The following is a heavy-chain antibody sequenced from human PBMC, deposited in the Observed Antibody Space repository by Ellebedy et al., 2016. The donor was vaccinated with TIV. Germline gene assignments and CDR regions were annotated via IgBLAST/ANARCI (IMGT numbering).Heavy chain of an antibody. Sequence: GGSLRLSCAASGFTFRNFAMTWFLPSPGKGLEWVSSISSSGVSTDYADSVRGRVTISRDNSKNTLYLQMNSLRADDSAVYYCAKLDSRGYYYGRFDYWGQGTLVTVSS. CDR1: GFTFRNFA. CDR2: ISSSGVST. D-gene: IGHD3-22*01. J-gene: IGHJ4*02. CDR3: AKLDSRGYYYGRFDY. V-gene: IGHV3-23*01.